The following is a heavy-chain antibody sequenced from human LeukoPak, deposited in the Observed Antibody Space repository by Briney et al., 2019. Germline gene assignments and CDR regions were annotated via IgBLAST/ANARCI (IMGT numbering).Heavy chain of an antibody. CDR2: IYYSGST. Sequence: PSETLSLTCAVSGDSISGNNWWSWVRQPPGKGLEWIGYIYYSGSTYYNPSLKRRVTISVDTSKNQFSLKLSSVTAADTAVYYCAGGGGVTLGAFDIWGQGTMVTVSS. V-gene: IGHV4-4*02. J-gene: IGHJ3*02. D-gene: IGHD4-23*01. CDR3: AGGGGVTLGAFDI. CDR1: GDSISGNNW.